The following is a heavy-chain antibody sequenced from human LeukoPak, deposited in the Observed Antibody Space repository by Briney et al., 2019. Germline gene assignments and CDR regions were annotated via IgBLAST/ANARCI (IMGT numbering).Heavy chain of an antibody. J-gene: IGHJ4*02. CDR1: GGSISSSSYY. Sequence: SETLSLTCTVSGGSISSSSYYWGWIRQPPGKGLEWIGNMYYSGSTYYNPSLKSRVTISVDTSKNQFSLKLSSVTAADTAVYYCARQGGDEVFDYWGQGTLVTVSS. CDR3: ARQGGDEVFDY. D-gene: IGHD2-21*01. V-gene: IGHV4-39*01. CDR2: MYYSGST.